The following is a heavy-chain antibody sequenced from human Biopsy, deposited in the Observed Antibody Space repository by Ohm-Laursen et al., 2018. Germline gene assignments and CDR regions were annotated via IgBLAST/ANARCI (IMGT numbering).Heavy chain of an antibody. CDR1: GGTYSGYY. Sequence: LSLTCAVYGGTYSGYYWSWIRQPPGKGLEWIGEAHHDGRANYNPSLKSRVTISGDMSKKQFSLKLSGVTAADTAVYYCARFIVPSLHCSNGVCPIRWFDPWGQGTLVTVFS. CDR2: AHHDGRA. J-gene: IGHJ5*02. V-gene: IGHV4-34*01. D-gene: IGHD2-2*01. CDR3: ARFIVPSLHCSNGVCPIRWFDP.